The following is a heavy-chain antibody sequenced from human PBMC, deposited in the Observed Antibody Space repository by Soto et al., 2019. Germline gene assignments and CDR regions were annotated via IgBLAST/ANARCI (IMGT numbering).Heavy chain of an antibody. V-gene: IGHV3-15*01. CDR2: IKSRTENETT. CDR3: VTVFPHAIGWFEY. J-gene: IGHJ4*02. Sequence: GGSLRLSCAASGFTFSNVWLSWVRQGPGKGLEWLGRIKSRTENETTDYASPARGRFIISRDDSKKMLYLQLNSLKSEDTGVYYCVTVFPHAIGWFEYGGQGTPVTVSS. CDR1: GFTFSNVW.